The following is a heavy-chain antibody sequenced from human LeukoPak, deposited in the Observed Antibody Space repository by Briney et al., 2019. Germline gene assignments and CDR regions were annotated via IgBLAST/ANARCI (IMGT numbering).Heavy chain of an antibody. J-gene: IGHJ4*02. V-gene: IGHV4-61*01. D-gene: IGHD1-26*01. CDR1: GGSISSSSYY. CDR2: IYYSGST. CDR3: ARAPWVDLYFDY. Sequence: SETLSLTCTVSGGSISSSSYYWSWIRQPPGKGLEWIGYIYYSGSTNYNPSLKSRVTISVDTSKNQFSLKLSSVTAADTAVYYCARAPWVDLYFDYWGQGALVTVSS.